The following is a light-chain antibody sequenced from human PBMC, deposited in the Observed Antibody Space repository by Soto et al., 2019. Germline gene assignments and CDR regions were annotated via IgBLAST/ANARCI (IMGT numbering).Light chain of an antibody. J-gene: IGLJ1*01. CDR2: DVT. V-gene: IGLV2-14*03. CDR1: SSDVGGYNY. CDR3: SSYTTSNTRQIV. Sequence: QSSLTQPASVYGSPGQSITISCPGTSSDVGGYNYVSWYQHHPGKAPKLIIYDVTNRPSGVSNPFSGSKSGNTASLTISGLQPEDEADYYCSSYTTSNTRQIVFGTGTKVTV.